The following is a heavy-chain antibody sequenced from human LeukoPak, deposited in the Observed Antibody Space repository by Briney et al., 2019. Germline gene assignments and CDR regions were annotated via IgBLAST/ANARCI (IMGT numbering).Heavy chain of an antibody. V-gene: IGHV3-33*06. Sequence: GRSLRLSCAASGFTFSSYGMHWVRQAPGKGLEWVAVIWYDGSNKYYADSVKGRFTISRDNSKNTLYLQMNSLRAEDTAVYYCAKDSAGYCSSTSCYIFDYWGKGTLVTVSS. CDR1: GFTFSSYG. D-gene: IGHD2-2*02. J-gene: IGHJ4*02. CDR3: AKDSAGYCSSTSCYIFDY. CDR2: IWYDGSNK.